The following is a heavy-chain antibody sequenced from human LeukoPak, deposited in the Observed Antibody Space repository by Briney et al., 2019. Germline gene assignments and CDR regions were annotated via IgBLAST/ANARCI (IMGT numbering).Heavy chain of an antibody. V-gene: IGHV3-30*01. Sequence: GGSLRLSCAASGFTFSSYAMHWVRQAPGKGLEWVAVISYDGSNKYYADSVKGRFTISRDNSKNTLYLQMNSLRAEDTAVYYCARVGEQLAYFDYWGQRTLVTVSS. CDR3: ARVGEQLAYFDY. J-gene: IGHJ4*02. CDR2: ISYDGSNK. D-gene: IGHD6-13*01. CDR1: GFTFSSYA.